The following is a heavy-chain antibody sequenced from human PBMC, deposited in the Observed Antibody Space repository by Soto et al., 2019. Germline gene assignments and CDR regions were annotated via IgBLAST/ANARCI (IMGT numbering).Heavy chain of an antibody. V-gene: IGHV4-31*03. CDR1: GGSISSGGYY. J-gene: IGHJ3*02. CDR3: ARRTVVVTASAFDI. CDR2: IYYSGST. Sequence: SDTLSLTCTVSGGSISSGGYYWSWIRQHPGKGLEWIGYIYYSGSTYYNPSLKSRVTISVDTSKNQFSLKLSSVTAADTAVYYCARRTVVVTASAFDIWGQGTIVS. D-gene: IGHD2-21*02.